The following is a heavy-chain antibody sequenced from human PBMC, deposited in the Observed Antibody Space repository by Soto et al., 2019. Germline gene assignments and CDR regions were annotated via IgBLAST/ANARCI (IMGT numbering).Heavy chain of an antibody. CDR3: ARVSFSYGSGSQHAYYYYGMDV. CDR1: GYTFTSYG. V-gene: IGHV1-18*01. J-gene: IGHJ6*02. CDR2: ISAYNGNT. D-gene: IGHD3-10*01. Sequence: ASVKVSCKASGYTFTSYGISWVRQAPGQGLEWMGWISAYNGNTNYAQKLQGRVTMTTDTSTSTAYMELRSLRSDDTAVYYCARVSFSYGSGSQHAYYYYGMDVWRQGTTVTVSS.